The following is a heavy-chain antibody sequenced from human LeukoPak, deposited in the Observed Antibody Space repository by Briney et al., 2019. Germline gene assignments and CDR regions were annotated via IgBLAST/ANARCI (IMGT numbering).Heavy chain of an antibody. CDR2: INLNSGYT. CDR1: GFIFTAFY. J-gene: IGHJ3*02. V-gene: IGHV1-2*02. D-gene: IGHD2-15*01. CDR3: VTSTGYSSTWGAFDI. Sequence: GASVKVSCKTSGFIFTAFYLHWVRQAPGQGLEWMAWINLNSGYTNYAQKFQGRVIMTRDTSTNTAYMEVLNLTSDDTAMYFCVTSTGYSSTWGAFDIWGQGTMITVSS.